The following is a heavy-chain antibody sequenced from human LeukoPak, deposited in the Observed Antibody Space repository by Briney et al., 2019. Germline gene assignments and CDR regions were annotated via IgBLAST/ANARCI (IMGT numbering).Heavy chain of an antibody. CDR1: GFTFSSYA. D-gene: IGHD3-10*01. CDR2: LSGSGGST. Sequence: GGSLRLSCAASGFTFSSYAMSWVRQAPGKGLEWVSALSGSGGSTYYADSVKGRFTISRDNSKNTLYLQMNSLRAEDTAVYYCAKGELLWFGELLFDYWGQGTLVTVSS. CDR3: AKGELLWFGELLFDY. V-gene: IGHV3-23*01. J-gene: IGHJ4*02.